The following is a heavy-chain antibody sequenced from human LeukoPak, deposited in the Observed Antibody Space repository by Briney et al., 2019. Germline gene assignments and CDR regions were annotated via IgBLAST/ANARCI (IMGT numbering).Heavy chain of an antibody. J-gene: IGHJ6*02. V-gene: IGHV3-30-3*01. CDR2: ISYDGSNK. D-gene: IGHD5-18*01. Sequence: GGSLRLSCAASGFTFSSYAMHWVRQAPGKGLEWVAVISYDGSNKYYADSVKGRFTISRDNSKNTLYLQMNCLRAEDTAVYYCAREWDSYGWSDYYYYGMDVWGQGTTVTVSS. CDR1: GFTFSSYA. CDR3: AREWDSYGWSDYYYYGMDV.